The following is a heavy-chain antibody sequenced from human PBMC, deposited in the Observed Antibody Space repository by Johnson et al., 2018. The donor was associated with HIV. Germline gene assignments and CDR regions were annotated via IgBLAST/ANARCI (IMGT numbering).Heavy chain of an antibody. CDR3: ARDLVWNSGSYWDAFDV. CDR1: GFTFDDYD. D-gene: IGHD1-26*01. Sequence: EVQLVESGGGVVRPGESLRLSCAASGFTFDDYDMKWVRQAPGKGLEWVSGINWNGGRTDYADSVKGRFTISRDNAKKSLYLQMNSLRAEDTALYYCARDLVWNSGSYWDAFDVWGQGTKVTVSS. J-gene: IGHJ3*01. V-gene: IGHV3-20*04. CDR2: INWNGGRT.